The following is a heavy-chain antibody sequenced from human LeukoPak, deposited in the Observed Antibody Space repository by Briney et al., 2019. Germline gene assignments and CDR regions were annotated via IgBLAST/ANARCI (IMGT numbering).Heavy chain of an antibody. CDR3: ARGPADYNKLKPGDRDGYNYKSKRTPFDY. Sequence: GGSLRLSCAASGFTFSSYGMHWVRQAPGKGLEWVAFIRYDGSNKYYADSVKGRFTISRDNSKNTLHLQMNSLRTEDTAVYYCARGPADYNKLKPGDRDGYNYKSKRTPFDYWGQGTLVTVSS. V-gene: IGHV3-30*02. CDR1: GFTFSSYG. D-gene: IGHD5-24*01. CDR2: IRYDGSNK. J-gene: IGHJ4*02.